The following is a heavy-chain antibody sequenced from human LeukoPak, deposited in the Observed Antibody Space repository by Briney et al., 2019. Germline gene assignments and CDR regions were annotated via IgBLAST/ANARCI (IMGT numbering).Heavy chain of an antibody. CDR1: GFTFSSYA. D-gene: IGHD3-10*01. Sequence: GSLRLSCAASGFTFSSYAMSWVRQPPGKGLEWIGEINHSGSTNYNPSLKSRVTISVDTSKNQFSLKLSSVTAADTAVYYCARHCDYYGSGSLDRWDDAFDIWGQGTMVTVSS. J-gene: IGHJ3*02. V-gene: IGHV4-34*01. CDR2: INHSGST. CDR3: ARHCDYYGSGSLDRWDDAFDI.